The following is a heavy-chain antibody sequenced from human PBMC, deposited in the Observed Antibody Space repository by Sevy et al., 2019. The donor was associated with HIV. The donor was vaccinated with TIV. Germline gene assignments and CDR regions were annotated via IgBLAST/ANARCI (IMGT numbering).Heavy chain of an antibody. V-gene: IGHV3-21*01. CDR1: GFTFSSYS. CDR3: AREGDSWLPFDY. D-gene: IGHD6-13*01. Sequence: GGSLRLSCAASGFTFSSYSMKWVRQAPGKGLEWVSSISGLNNYIYYADSVKGRFTISRDNAKNSLYLQMNSLRAEDTAVYYCAREGDSWLPFDYWGQGTLVTVSS. J-gene: IGHJ4*02. CDR2: ISGLNNYI.